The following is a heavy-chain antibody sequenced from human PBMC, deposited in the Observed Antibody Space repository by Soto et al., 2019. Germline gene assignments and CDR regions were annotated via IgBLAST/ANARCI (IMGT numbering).Heavy chain of an antibody. V-gene: IGHV1-18*01. Sequence: QVQLLQSGAEVKKPGASVKVSCKPSGYTFPSYAISWVRQAPGQGLERMGWISAYNGNTDYAQELQGRVTITTDTSASTSYMELRSMRSDDTAVYYCAKDRPPWFYCGQGSLVTVSS. CDR2: ISAYNGNT. CDR3: AKDRPPWFY. CDR1: GYTFPSYA. J-gene: IGHJ4*02. D-gene: IGHD3-9*01.